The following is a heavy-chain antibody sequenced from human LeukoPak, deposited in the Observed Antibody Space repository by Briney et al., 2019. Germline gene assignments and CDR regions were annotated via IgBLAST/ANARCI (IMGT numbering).Heavy chain of an antibody. D-gene: IGHD4-17*01. CDR3: ARMTTAAYYFDY. Sequence: GGSLRLSCAASGFTFSTYAMNWVRQAPGKGLEWVAVISYDGSNKYYADSVKGRFTISRDNSKNTLYLQMNSLRAEDTAVYYCARMTTAAYYFDYWGQGTLVTVSS. V-gene: IGHV3-30-3*01. J-gene: IGHJ4*02. CDR2: ISYDGSNK. CDR1: GFTFSTYA.